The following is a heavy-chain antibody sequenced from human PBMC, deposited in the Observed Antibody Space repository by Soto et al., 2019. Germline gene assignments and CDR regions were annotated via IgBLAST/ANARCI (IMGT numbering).Heavy chain of an antibody. CDR3: ARAESWYSSSWQHPYFDY. CDR2: IYYSGST. J-gene: IGHJ4*02. CDR1: GGTVRSGGYY. D-gene: IGHD6-13*01. Sequence: SETQSLTCTVSGGTVRSGGYYWSWIRQPPGKGLEWIGYIYYSGSTNYNPSLKSRVTISVDTSKNQFSLKLSSVTAADTAVYYCARAESWYSSSWQHPYFDYWGQGTLVTVSS. V-gene: IGHV4-61*08.